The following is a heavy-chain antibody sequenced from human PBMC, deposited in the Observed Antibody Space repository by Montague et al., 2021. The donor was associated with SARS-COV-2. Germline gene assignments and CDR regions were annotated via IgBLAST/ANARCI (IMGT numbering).Heavy chain of an antibody. V-gene: IGHV3-7*05. CDR2: IKQDGSEK. J-gene: IGHJ4*02. CDR1: GFTFSTFW. D-gene: IGHD3-22*01. Sequence: SRSLSWAASGFTFSTFWMTWVRQVPGKGLEWVANIKQDGSEKYYVDSVKGRFAISRDNAKNSLYLQLDSLRAEDTAVYYCARGHDSSGYQYWGQGTLVTVSS. CDR3: ARGHDSSGYQY.